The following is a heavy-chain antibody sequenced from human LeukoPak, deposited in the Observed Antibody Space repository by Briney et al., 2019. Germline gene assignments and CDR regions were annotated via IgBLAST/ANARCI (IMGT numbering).Heavy chain of an antibody. CDR1: GGTFSSYA. CDR2: IIPIFGTA. Sequence: GASVKVSCKASGGTFSSYAISWVRQAPGQGLEWMGGIIPIFGTANYAQKFQGRVTITADESTSTAYMELSSLRSDDTAVYYCARGNPIDYGMDVWGQGTTVTVSS. CDR3: ARGNPIDYGMDV. J-gene: IGHJ6*02. V-gene: IGHV1-69*13.